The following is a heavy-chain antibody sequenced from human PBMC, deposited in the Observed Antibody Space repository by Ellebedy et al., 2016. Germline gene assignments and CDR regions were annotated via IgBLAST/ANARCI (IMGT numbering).Heavy chain of an antibody. CDR3: AKVFAGLRDYGMDV. D-gene: IGHD3-16*01. V-gene: IGHV3-7*01. CDR1: GFTLSSYW. J-gene: IGHJ6*02. Sequence: GESLKISXEASGFTLSSYWMSWVRQAPGKGLEWVANIKQDGSEKYYVDSVKGRFTISRDNAKNSLYLQMNSLRAEDTAVYYCAKVFAGLRDYGMDVWGQGTTVTVSS. CDR2: IKQDGSEK.